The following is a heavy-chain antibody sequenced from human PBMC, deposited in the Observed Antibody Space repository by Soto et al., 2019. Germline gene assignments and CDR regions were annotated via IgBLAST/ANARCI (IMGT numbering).Heavy chain of an antibody. Sequence: EVQLVESGGGLVQPGGSLRLSCAASGFTSSYFHWVRQPPGKGLVWVSRINSDGSSTSYADSVKGRFTISRDNAKNTLYLQMDSLRAEDTAVYYCARGPHGSSYGDSWGQGTLVTVSS. D-gene: IGHD5-18*01. J-gene: IGHJ5*01. CDR2: INSDGSST. CDR1: GFTSSYF. V-gene: IGHV3-74*01. CDR3: ARGPHGSSYGDS.